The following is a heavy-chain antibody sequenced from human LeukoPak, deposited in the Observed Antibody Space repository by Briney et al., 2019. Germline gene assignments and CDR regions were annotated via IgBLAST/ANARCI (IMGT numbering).Heavy chain of an antibody. D-gene: IGHD4-11*01. CDR3: TRGPYSNLGRFDY. CDR2: INHSGST. V-gene: IGHV4-34*01. Sequence: SETLSLTCAVYGGSFSAYYWSWIRQPPGKGLEWVGEINHSGSTNYNPSLKSRVTISVDTSKNQFSLKLSSVIAADTAMYYCTRGPYSNLGRFDYWGQGTLVTVSS. CDR1: GGSFSAYY. J-gene: IGHJ4*02.